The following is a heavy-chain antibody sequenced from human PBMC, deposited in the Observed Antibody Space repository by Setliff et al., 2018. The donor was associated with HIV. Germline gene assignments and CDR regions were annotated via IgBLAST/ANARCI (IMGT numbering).Heavy chain of an antibody. CDR2: ISNSGKI. CDR3: ARTVPHSAAQDAFDI. V-gene: IGHV4-28*05. Sequence: SDTLSLTCAVSGYSISTNEWWGWIRQPPGKGLAWIGYISNSGKIYYDPSLSSRVTLSADTSKNQLSLKLTSVTAEDTGVYYCARTVPHSAAQDAFDIWGQGTVVTVSS. CDR1: GYSISTNEW. J-gene: IGHJ3*02. D-gene: IGHD4-4*01.